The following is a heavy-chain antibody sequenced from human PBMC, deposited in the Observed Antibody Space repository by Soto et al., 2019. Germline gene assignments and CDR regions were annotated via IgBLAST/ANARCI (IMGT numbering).Heavy chain of an antibody. CDR2: IKSKTDGGTT. CDR3: TTDPPAAHFSWFDP. J-gene: IGHJ5*02. Sequence: GGSLRLSCAASGFTFSNAWMSWVRQAPGKGLEWVGRIKSKTDGGTTDYAAPVKGRFTISRDNSKNTLYLQMNSLKTEDTAVYYCTTDPPAAHFSWFDPWGQGTLVTVSS. V-gene: IGHV3-15*01. D-gene: IGHD2-2*01. CDR1: GFTFSNAW.